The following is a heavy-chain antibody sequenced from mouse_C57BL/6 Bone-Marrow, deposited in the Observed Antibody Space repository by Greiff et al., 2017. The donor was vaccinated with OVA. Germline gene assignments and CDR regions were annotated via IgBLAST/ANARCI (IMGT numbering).Heavy chain of an antibody. V-gene: IGHV1-50*01. CDR2: IDPSDSYT. Sequence: QVQLQQPGAELVKPGASVKLSCKASGYTFTSYWMQWVKQRPGQGLAWIGEIDPSDSYTNYNQKFKGKATLTGDTSSSTAYMQLSSLTSEDSAVYYCARGAYDVGTHFDYWGQGTTLTVSS. CDR1: GYTFTSYW. J-gene: IGHJ2*01. CDR3: ARGAYDVGTHFDY. D-gene: IGHD2-12*01.